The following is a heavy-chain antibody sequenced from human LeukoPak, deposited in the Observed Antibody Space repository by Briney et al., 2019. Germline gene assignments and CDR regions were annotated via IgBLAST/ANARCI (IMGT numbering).Heavy chain of an antibody. D-gene: IGHD3-22*01. CDR2: ISGSGGST. Sequence: GGSLRLSCAASGFSFSSYAMSWVRQAPGKGLEWVSSISGSGGSTYYADSVKGRFTISRDNSKNTLYLQMNSLRAEDTAVYYCASPHSSGYLDYWGQGTLVTVSS. CDR3: ASPHSSGYLDY. J-gene: IGHJ4*02. CDR1: GFSFSSYA. V-gene: IGHV3-23*01.